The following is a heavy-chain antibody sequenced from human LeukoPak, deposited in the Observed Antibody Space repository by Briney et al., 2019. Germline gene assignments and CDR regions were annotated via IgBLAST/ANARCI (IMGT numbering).Heavy chain of an antibody. D-gene: IGHD6-6*01. CDR3: ARGQDLAARRFDY. CDR1: GGTFSSYA. V-gene: IGHV1-69*05. CDR2: IIPIFGTA. J-gene: IGHJ4*02. Sequence: SVKVSCKASGGTFSSYAISWVRQAPGQGLEWMGRIIPIFGTANYAQKFQGRVTITTDESTSTAYMELSSLRSEDTAVYYCARGQDLAARRFDYWGQGTLVTVSS.